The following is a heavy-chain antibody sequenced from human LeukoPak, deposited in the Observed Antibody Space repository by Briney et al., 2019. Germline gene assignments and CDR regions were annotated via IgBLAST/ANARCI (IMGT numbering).Heavy chain of an antibody. J-gene: IGHJ4*02. V-gene: IGHV4-38-2*01. CDR1: GYSISSGYY. D-gene: IGHD6-19*01. CDR3: ARGQWLVPIDY. Sequence: PSETLSLTCAVSGYSISSGYYWGWIRLPPGKGLEWIGTIYHSGSTYYNPSLKSRVTLAVDTSKNQFSLKLSSVTAADTAVYYCARGQWLVPIDYWGRGTLVTVSS. CDR2: IYHSGST.